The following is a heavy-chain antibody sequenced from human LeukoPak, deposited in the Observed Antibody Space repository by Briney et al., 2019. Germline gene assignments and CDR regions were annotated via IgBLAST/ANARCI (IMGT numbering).Heavy chain of an antibody. V-gene: IGHV3-30*18. J-gene: IGHJ4*02. Sequence: GGSLRLSCAASGFTFSSYGMHWVRQAPGKGLEWVAVISYDGSNKYYADSVKGRFTISRDNSKNTLYLQMNSLRAEDTAVYYCAKDFVVGDGYNHPFDYWGQGTLVTVSS. CDR2: ISYDGSNK. CDR1: GFTFSSYG. D-gene: IGHD5-24*01. CDR3: AKDFVVGDGYNHPFDY.